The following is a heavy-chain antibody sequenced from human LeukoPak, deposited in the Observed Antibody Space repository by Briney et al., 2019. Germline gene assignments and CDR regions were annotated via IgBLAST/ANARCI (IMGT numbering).Heavy chain of an antibody. CDR2: IYYSGST. V-gene: IGHV4-59*01. D-gene: IGHD6-13*01. J-gene: IGHJ6*04. Sequence: SETLSLTCTVSGGSISSYYWSWIRQPPGKGLEWIGYIYYSGSTNYNPSLKSRVTISVDTSKSQFSLKLSSVTAADTAVYYCARGRYSSSWYYYYGMDVWGKGTTVTVSS. CDR1: GGSISSYY. CDR3: ARGRYSSSWYYYYGMDV.